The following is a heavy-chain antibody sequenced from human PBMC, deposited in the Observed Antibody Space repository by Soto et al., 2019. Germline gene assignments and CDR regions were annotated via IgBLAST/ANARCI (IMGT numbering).Heavy chain of an antibody. V-gene: IGHV1-69*01. J-gene: IGHJ6*02. CDR1: GGTFSSYA. Sequence: QVQLVQSGAEVKKPGSSVKVSCTASGGTFSSYAISWVRQAPGQGLEWMGGIIPIFGTANYAQKFQGRVTITADESTSTAYMELSSLRSEDTAVYYCARDRVRGVITLFYYYYYGMDVWGQGTTVTVSS. CDR3: ARDRVRGVITLFYYYYYGMDV. D-gene: IGHD3-10*01. CDR2: IIPIFGTA.